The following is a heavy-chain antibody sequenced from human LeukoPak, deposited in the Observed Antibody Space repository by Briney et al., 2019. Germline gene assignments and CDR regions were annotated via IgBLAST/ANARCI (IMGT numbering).Heavy chain of an antibody. CDR3: ARGGAAAGSGGGYYYYGMGV. CDR1: GFTFSSYE. D-gene: IGHD6-13*01. V-gene: IGHV3-48*03. J-gene: IGHJ6*02. Sequence: GGSLRLSCAASGFTFSSYEMNWVRQAPGKGLEWFSYISSGGTTIYYADSVKGRFTISRDNAKSSLYLQMNSLRADDTAVYYCARGGAAAGSGGGYYYYGMGVWGQGTTVIVSS. CDR2: ISSGGTTI.